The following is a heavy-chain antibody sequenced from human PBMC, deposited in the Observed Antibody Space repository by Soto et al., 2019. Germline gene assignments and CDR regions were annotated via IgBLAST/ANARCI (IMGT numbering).Heavy chain of an antibody. CDR2: ISSSSYI. J-gene: IGHJ6*02. Sequence: GGSLRLSCAASGFTFSSYSMNWVRQAPGKGLEWVSSISSSSYIYYADSVKDRFTISRDNAKNSLYLRMNSLRAEDTAVYYCARYYGDYDRQGMDVWGQGTTVTVSS. D-gene: IGHD4-17*01. CDR1: GFTFSSYS. V-gene: IGHV3-21*01. CDR3: ARYYGDYDRQGMDV.